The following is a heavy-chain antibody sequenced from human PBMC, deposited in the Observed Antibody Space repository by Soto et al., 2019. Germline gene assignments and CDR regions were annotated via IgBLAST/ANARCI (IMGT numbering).Heavy chain of an antibody. CDR3: AGDRDGYNPDY. CDR1: EFTFSSYG. V-gene: IGHV3-30*03. J-gene: IGHJ4*02. Sequence: VQLLESGGGLIQPGGSLRLSCAASEFTFSSYGMHWVRQAPGKGLEWVAVISYDGSNKYYADSVKGRFTISRDNSKNTLYLQMNSLRAEDTAVYYCAGDRDGYNPDYWGQGTLVTVSS. CDR2: ISYDGSNK. D-gene: IGHD5-12*01.